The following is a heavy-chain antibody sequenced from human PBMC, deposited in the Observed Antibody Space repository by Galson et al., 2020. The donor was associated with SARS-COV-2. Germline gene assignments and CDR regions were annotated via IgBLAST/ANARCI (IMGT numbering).Heavy chain of an antibody. CDR1: GDSIRSHY. Sequence: SETLSLTCTVSGDSIRSHYWNWIRQPQGKGLEWIGYIDYSGYTNYKPSLMRRVTVSIDTSKMQFSLKLNSVTAADTAVYYCARGLARDGFDIWGQGTLVTISS. J-gene: IGHJ3*02. V-gene: IGHV4-59*11. CDR3: ARGLARDGFDI. CDR2: IDYSGYT. D-gene: IGHD3-9*01.